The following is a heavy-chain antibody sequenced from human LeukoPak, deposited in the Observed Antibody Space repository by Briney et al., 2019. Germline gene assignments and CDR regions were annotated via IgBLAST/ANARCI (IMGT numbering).Heavy chain of an antibody. D-gene: IGHD3/OR15-3a*01. J-gene: IGHJ3*02. CDR1: GFTFSSYA. CDR2: ISYDGSNK. Sequence: GGSLRLSCAAPGFTFSSYAMHWVRQAPGKGLEWVAVISYDGSNKYYADSVKGRFTISRDNSKNTLYLQMNSLRAEDTAVYYCARGGLISLANTPLGAFDIWGQGTMVSVSS. V-gene: IGHV3-30*04. CDR3: ARGGLISLANTPLGAFDI.